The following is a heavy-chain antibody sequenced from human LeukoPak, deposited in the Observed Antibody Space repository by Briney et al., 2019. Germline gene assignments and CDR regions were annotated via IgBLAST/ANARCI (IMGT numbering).Heavy chain of an antibody. D-gene: IGHD3-3*01. CDR3: ATFRFLGT. Sequence: GGSLRLSCAASGFTFSNFWMHWVRQAPGKGLVWVALIYGDGSFTRYADSVKGRFTISRDNVKNSLYLQMNSLRAEDTAIYYCATFRFLGTWGQGTMVTVSS. J-gene: IGHJ3*01. CDR1: GFTFSNFW. V-gene: IGHV3-74*01. CDR2: IYGDGSFT.